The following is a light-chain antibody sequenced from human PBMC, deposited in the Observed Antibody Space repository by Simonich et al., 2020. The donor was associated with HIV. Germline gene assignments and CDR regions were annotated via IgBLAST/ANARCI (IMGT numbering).Light chain of an antibody. Sequence: QSALTQPPSASGSPGQSVTISCTGPSSDGGGYDYVFCYQQHPGKAPQLMIYMVTKPPSGVPDRFAGSKSGNTASLTVSGLQAEDEADYYCSSYAGSNRVFGGGTKLTVL. J-gene: IGLJ3*02. CDR3: SSYAGSNRV. V-gene: IGLV2-8*01. CDR1: SSDGGGYDY. CDR2: MVT.